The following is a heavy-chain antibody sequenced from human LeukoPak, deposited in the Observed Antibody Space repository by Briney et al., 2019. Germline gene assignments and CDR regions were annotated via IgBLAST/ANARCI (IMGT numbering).Heavy chain of an antibody. CDR2: INPNSGDT. V-gene: IGHV1-2*02. CDR1: GYTFTGYY. J-gene: IGHJ4*02. CDR3: ARDKVEMATIPHY. Sequence: ASVKVSCKTSGYTFTGYYIHWVRQAPGQGLEWMGWINPNSGDTNYAQKFRGRVTMTRDTSLSTAYMEVSRLISDDTAVYYCARDKVEMATIPHYWGQGTLVTVSS. D-gene: IGHD5-24*01.